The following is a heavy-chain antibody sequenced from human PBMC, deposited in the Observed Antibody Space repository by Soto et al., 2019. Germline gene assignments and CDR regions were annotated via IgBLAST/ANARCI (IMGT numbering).Heavy chain of an antibody. CDR2: ISYDESTT. Sequence: GGSLRLSCAASGFSFRRYGIHWVRQAPGKGLEWVAVISYDESTTFYADSVKGRFTISRDNSKNTLFLQMNSLRPEDTAVYYCSKAMIGSYDSDAFDVWGQGTMVTVSS. D-gene: IGHD3-22*01. CDR1: GFSFRRYG. CDR3: SKAMIGSYDSDAFDV. V-gene: IGHV3-30*18. J-gene: IGHJ3*01.